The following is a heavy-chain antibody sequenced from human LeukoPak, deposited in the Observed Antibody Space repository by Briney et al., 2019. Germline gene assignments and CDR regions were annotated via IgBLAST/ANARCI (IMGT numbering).Heavy chain of an antibody. V-gene: IGHV3-20*04. CDR2: INWNGGST. J-gene: IGHJ6*03. CDR3: AREGLRDYYYYYYMDV. CDR1: GFTFDDYG. Sequence: GGSLRLSCAASGFTFDDYGMSWVRQAPGKGLEWVSGINWNGGSTGYADSVKGRFTISRDNAKNSLYLQMNSLRAEDTALYYCAREGLRDYYYYYYMDVWGKGTTVTVSS. D-gene: IGHD4-17*01.